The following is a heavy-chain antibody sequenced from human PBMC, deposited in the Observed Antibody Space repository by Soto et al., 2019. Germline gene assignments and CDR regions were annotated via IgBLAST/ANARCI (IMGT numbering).Heavy chain of an antibody. CDR3: AKRSPGAGDSGVSGI. Sequence: HPGGSLRLSCAASGFTFSSYGMHWVRQAPGKGLEWVAVISYDGSNKYYADSVKGRFTISRDNSKNTLYLQMNSLRAEDTAVYYCAKRSPGAGDSGVSGICVQGTKVLVS. CDR2: ISYDGSNK. V-gene: IGHV3-30*18. D-gene: IGHD2-21*01. CDR1: GFTFSSYG. J-gene: IGHJ3*02.